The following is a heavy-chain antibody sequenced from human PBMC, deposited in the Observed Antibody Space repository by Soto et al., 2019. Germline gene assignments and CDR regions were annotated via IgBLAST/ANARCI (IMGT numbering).Heavy chain of an antibody. CDR1: GFTVSSNY. V-gene: IGHV3-66*01. CDR3: ARVEYSSGWYPYYFDY. D-gene: IGHD6-19*01. Sequence: PGGSLRLSCAASGFTVSSNYMSWVRQAPGKGLEWVSVIYSGGSTYYADSVKGRFTISRDNSKNTLYLQMNSLRAEDTAVYYCARVEYSSGWYPYYFDYWGQGTLVTVSS. J-gene: IGHJ4*02. CDR2: IYSGGST.